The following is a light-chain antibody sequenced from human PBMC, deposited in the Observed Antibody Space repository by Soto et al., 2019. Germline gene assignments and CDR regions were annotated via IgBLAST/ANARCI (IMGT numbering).Light chain of an antibody. V-gene: IGKV3D-15*01. CDR1: QSVMSY. J-gene: IGKJ1*01. Sequence: EIVLTPSPGTLSSSLGEGATLSWASQSVMSYLAWYQQKRGQAPRLVIYGASNRATGIPARFSGSGSGTDFTLIISSLQSEDSAVYYCQQYNSWLLTFGQGTKVDIK. CDR3: QQYNSWLLT. CDR2: GAS.